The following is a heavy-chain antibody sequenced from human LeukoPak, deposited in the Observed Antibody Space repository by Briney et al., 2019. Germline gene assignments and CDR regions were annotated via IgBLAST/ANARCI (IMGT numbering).Heavy chain of an antibody. V-gene: IGHV1-69*05. CDR1: GGTFSTFG. D-gene: IGHD3-22*01. CDR3: ARGYSGYNGDAFDI. Sequence: SVKVSCKASGGTFSTFGISWVRQAPGQGLEWMGGIIPMSGTVNNAQKFQGRVTMTRDMSTSTVYMELSSLRSEDTAVYYCARGYSGYNGDAFDIWGQGTMVTVSS. CDR2: IIPMSGTV. J-gene: IGHJ3*02.